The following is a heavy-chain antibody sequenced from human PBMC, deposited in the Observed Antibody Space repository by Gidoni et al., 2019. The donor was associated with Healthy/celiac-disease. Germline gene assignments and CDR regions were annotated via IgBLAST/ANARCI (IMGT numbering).Heavy chain of an antibody. Sequence: QVTLKESGPVLVKPTETLTLTCTVSGFSLSNARMGVSWIRQPPGKALEWLAHIFSNDEKSYSTSLKSRLTISKDTSKSQVVLTMTNMDPVDTATYYCARIPVEYSSLFYYYYYGMDVWGQGTTVTVSS. CDR2: IFSNDEK. J-gene: IGHJ6*02. CDR3: ARIPVEYSSLFYYYYYGMDV. D-gene: IGHD6-6*01. CDR1: GFSLSNARMG. V-gene: IGHV2-26*01.